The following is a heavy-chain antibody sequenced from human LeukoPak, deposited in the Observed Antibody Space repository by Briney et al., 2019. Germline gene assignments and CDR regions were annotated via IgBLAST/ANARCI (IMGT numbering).Heavy chain of an antibody. CDR3: ARDYFGYSSGWYDEKYWYFDL. J-gene: IGHJ2*01. V-gene: IGHV4-39*07. D-gene: IGHD6-19*01. Sequence: SETLSLTCTVSGDSLSSVTDYWAWIRQPPGKGLEWIASGDYSGGTYYNPSLESRVAISADMSKNQFSLKLTSVTGADTAVYYCARDYFGYSSGWYDEKYWYFDLWGRGTLVTVSS. CDR1: GDSLSSVTDY. CDR2: GDYSGGT.